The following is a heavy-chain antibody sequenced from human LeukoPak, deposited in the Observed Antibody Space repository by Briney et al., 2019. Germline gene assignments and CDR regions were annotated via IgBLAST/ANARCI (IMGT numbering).Heavy chain of an antibody. CDR3: AKSYYYHSGSFDY. CDR1: GFTFSTFD. J-gene: IGHJ4*02. V-gene: IGHV3-30*18. CDR2: FSSDGRST. Sequence: GGSLRLSCAASGFTFSTFDMHWVRQAPGKGLEWVAVFSSDGRSTFYAENVQGRFTLSRDNSKHTLSLQMNSLRAEHTAVYYCAKSYYYHSGSFDYWGQGTLVTVSS. D-gene: IGHD3-10*01.